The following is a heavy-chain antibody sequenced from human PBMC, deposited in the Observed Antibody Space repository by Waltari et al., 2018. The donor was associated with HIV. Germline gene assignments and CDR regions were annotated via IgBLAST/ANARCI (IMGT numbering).Heavy chain of an antibody. CDR3: TTDPGSRYYDFWSGYSTLGY. V-gene: IGHV3-15*01. CDR1: GFTFSNAW. Sequence: EVQLVESGGGVVKPGGSLRLSCAASGFTFSNAWMSWVRQAPGKGLECVGRIKTKTDGGTTDYAAPVKGRFVVSRDDSKNTLFLQMNSLKTEDTAVYYCTTDPGSRYYDFWSGYSTLGYWGQGTLVTVSS. CDR2: IKTKTDGGTT. D-gene: IGHD3-3*01. J-gene: IGHJ4*02.